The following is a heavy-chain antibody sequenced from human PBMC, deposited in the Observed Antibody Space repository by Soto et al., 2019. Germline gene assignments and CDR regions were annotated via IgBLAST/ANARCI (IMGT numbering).Heavy chain of an antibody. CDR1: GYTFTSYG. V-gene: IGHV1-18*01. D-gene: IGHD3-22*01. J-gene: IGHJ4*02. CDR2: ISAYNGNT. Sequence: QVQLVQSGAEVKKPGASVKVSCKASGYTFTSYGISWVRQAPGQGLGGMGWISAYNGNTNYAQKLQGRVTMTTDTSTSTAYMELRSLRSDDTAVYYCARVQEITMIVVVITHFDYWGQGTLVTVSS. CDR3: ARVQEITMIVVVITHFDY.